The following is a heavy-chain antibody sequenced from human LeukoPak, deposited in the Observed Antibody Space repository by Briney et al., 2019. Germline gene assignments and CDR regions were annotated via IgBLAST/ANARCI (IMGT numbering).Heavy chain of an antibody. CDR3: ARDSPVRH. J-gene: IGHJ1*01. V-gene: IGHV4-61*01. CDR1: GGSVSSGSYY. CDR2: IYYSGST. Sequence: SETLSLTCTVSGGSVSSGSYYWSWIRQPPGTGLEWIGYIYYSGSTNYNPSLKSRVTISVDTSKNQFSLKLSSVTAADTAVYYCARDSPVRHWGQGTLVTVSS.